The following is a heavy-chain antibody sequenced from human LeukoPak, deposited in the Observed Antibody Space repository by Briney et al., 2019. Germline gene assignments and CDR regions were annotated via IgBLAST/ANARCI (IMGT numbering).Heavy chain of an antibody. V-gene: IGHV3-23*01. Sequence: GGSLRLSCAASGFTFSSYAMSWVRQAPGKGLEWVSAISGSGVSTYYADSVKGRFTISRDNSKNTLYLQMNSLRAEDTAVYYCAKGYDILTGYYLDYWGQGTLVTVSS. CDR1: GFTFSSYA. J-gene: IGHJ4*02. CDR3: AKGYDILTGYYLDY. D-gene: IGHD3-9*01. CDR2: ISGSGVST.